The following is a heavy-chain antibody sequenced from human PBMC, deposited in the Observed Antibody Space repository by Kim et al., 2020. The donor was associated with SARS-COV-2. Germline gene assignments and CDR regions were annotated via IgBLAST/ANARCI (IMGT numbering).Heavy chain of an antibody. V-gene: IGHV4-39*01. CDR3: ARHFSEVEKGRRYYYDSSGPKTRDWFDP. Sequence: SETLSLTCTVSGGSISSSSYYWGWIRQPPGKGLEWIGSIYYSGSTYYNPSLKSRVTISVDTSKNQFSLKLSSVTAADTAVYYCARHFSEVEKGRRYYYDSSGPKTRDWFDPWGQGTLVTVSS. CDR2: IYYSGST. CDR1: GGSISSSSYY. J-gene: IGHJ5*02. D-gene: IGHD3-22*01.